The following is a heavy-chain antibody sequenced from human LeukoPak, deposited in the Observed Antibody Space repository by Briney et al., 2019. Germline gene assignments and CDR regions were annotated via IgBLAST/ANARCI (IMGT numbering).Heavy chain of an antibody. V-gene: IGHV3-64*01. Sequence: GGSLRLSCATSGFILSSYTMHWVRQAPGKGLEYVSAITTNGGHTYYASSVEGRFTISRDNSKDTLYLQMDSMTVEDMAVYYCARALGLLQTREAFDIWGRGTMVTVSS. CDR1: GFILSSYT. CDR2: ITTNGGHT. CDR3: ARALGLLQTREAFDI. J-gene: IGHJ3*02. D-gene: IGHD4-17*01.